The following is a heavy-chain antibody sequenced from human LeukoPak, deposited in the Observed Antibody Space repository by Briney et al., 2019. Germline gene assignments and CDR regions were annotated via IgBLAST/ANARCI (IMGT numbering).Heavy chain of an antibody. Sequence: GGSLRLSCAASGFTFSNAWMSWVRRAPGKGLEWVGRIKSKTDGGTTDYAAPVKGRFTISRDDSKNTLYLQMNSLKTEDTAVYYCTTYYDFWSRDYWGQGTLVTVSS. CDR2: IKSKTDGGTT. D-gene: IGHD3-3*01. CDR3: TTYYDFWSRDY. CDR1: GFTFSNAW. J-gene: IGHJ4*02. V-gene: IGHV3-15*01.